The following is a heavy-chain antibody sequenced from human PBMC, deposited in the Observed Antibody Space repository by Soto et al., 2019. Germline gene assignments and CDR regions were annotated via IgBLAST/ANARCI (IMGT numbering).Heavy chain of an antibody. CDR3: ARAGSLADYNDAFEI. Sequence: TLSLPCTVSGGSISSGGYYWSWIRQHTGKGLEWIGYIYYSGSTYYNPSLKSRVTISVDTSKNQFSLKLSSVTAADTAVYYCARAGSLADYNDAFEIWGQGTMVAVS. CDR2: IYYSGST. D-gene: IGHD4-4*01. V-gene: IGHV4-31*03. J-gene: IGHJ3*02. CDR1: GGSISSGGYY.